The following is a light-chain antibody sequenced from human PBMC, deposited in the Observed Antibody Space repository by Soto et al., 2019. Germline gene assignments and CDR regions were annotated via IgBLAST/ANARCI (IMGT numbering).Light chain of an antibody. CDR3: QQVGSSPGFT. J-gene: IGKJ3*01. V-gene: IGKV3-20*01. CDR1: QSINNRY. Sequence: EIVLTQSPGTLSLSPGERATLSCRASQSINNRYLAWYQQKPGQAPRLLIYAASSRATGIPDRFSGSGSGTSFTLTISRLEPEDFAVYYCQQVGSSPGFTLGPGTKVDIK. CDR2: AAS.